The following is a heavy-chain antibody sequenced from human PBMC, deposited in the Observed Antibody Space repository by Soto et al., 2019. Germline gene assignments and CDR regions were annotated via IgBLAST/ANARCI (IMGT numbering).Heavy chain of an antibody. CDR3: AKDTGRGGGSVFDY. CDR1: GFIFSNYA. D-gene: IGHD2-15*01. CDR2: ISGSGADT. Sequence: GGSLRLSCAPSGFIFSNYAMSWVRQARGKGLEWVSAISGSGADTYYTESVKGRFTISRDNFKNTLYLQMNSLRAEDTAVYYCAKDTGRGGGSVFDYWGQGTLVTVFS. J-gene: IGHJ4*02. V-gene: IGHV3-23*01.